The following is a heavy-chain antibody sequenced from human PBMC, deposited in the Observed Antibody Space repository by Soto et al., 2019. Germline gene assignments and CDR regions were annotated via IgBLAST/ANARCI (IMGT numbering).Heavy chain of an antibody. CDR1: GGTFSSYA. V-gene: IGHV1-69*13. CDR2: IIPIFGTA. D-gene: IGHD3-10*01. CDR3: ASMALEIVGFDY. Sequence: ASVKVSCKASGGTFSSYAISWVRQAPGQGLEWMGGIIPIFGTANYAQKFQGRVTITADESTSTAYMELSSLRSEDTAVYYCASMALEIVGFDYWGQGTLVTVSS. J-gene: IGHJ4*02.